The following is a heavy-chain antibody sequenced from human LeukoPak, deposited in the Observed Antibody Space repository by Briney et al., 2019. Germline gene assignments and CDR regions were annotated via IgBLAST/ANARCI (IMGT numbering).Heavy chain of an antibody. CDR3: ARECGGSRSTSCHNWFDP. V-gene: IGHV4-31*03. CDR1: GGSISSGGYY. J-gene: IGHJ5*02. CDR2: IYYSGST. Sequence: SETLSLTCTVSGGSISSGGYYWSWIRQHPGKGLEWIGYIYYSGSTYYNPSLKGRVTISVDTSKNQFSLKLSSVTAADTAVYYCARECGGSRSTSCHNWFDPWGQGTLVTVSS. D-gene: IGHD2-2*01.